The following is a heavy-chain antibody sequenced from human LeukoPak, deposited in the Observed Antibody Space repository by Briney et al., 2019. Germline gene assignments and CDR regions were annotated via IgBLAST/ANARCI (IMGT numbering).Heavy chain of an antibody. V-gene: IGHV3-21*01. D-gene: IGHD3-3*01. Sequence: PGGSLRLSCAASGFTFSSYSMNWVRQAPGKGLEWVSSISSSSSYIYYADSVKGRFTISRDNAKNSLYLQMNSLRAEDTAVYYCARDQYDFWSGYYKSPYYYMDVWGKGTTVTVSS. CDR3: ARDQYDFWSGYYKSPYYYMDV. CDR1: GFTFSSYS. J-gene: IGHJ6*03. CDR2: ISSSSSYI.